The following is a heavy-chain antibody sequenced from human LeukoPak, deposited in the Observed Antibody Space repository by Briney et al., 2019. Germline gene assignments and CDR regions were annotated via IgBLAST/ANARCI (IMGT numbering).Heavy chain of an antibody. CDR1: GFTFSNYA. CDR3: AKSYYERSGSTRHVDY. CDR2: VSGGADTT. Sequence: GGPLRLSCAASGFTFSNYAVSWVRQTPGKGLEWVSTVSGGADTTYYADSVKGRFTISRDNPKNTMYLQMNRLRAEDTAVYYCAKSYYERSGSTRHVDYWGQGTPVIVSS. J-gene: IGHJ4*02. V-gene: IGHV3-23*01. D-gene: IGHD3-22*01.